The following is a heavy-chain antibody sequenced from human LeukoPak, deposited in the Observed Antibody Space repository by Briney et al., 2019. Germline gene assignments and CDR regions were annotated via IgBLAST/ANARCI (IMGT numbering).Heavy chain of an antibody. V-gene: IGHV3-74*03. J-gene: IGHJ4*02. Sequence: PGGSLRLSCAASGFTFSNYWVHWVRQATGKGLVWVSRINRDGSTTKYADSVKGRFTVPRDNAKNTLNLQMNSLRAEDTAVYYCARDKKSGESSEIDYWGQGTLVTVSS. D-gene: IGHD3-10*01. CDR1: GFTFSNYW. CDR3: ARDKKSGESSEIDY. CDR2: INRDGSTT.